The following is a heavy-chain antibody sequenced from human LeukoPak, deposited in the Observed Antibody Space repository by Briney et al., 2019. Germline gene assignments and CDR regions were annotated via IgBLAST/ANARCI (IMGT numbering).Heavy chain of an antibody. V-gene: IGHV3-49*04. Sequence: PGGSLRLSCAASGFTFSSYGMSWVRQAPGKGLEWVGFIRSKAYGGTTEYAASVKGRFTISRDDSKSIAYLQMNSLKTEDTAVYYCTPGGGYSGYDLTFDYWGQGTLVTVSS. J-gene: IGHJ4*02. CDR3: TPGGGYSGYDLTFDY. D-gene: IGHD5-12*01. CDR1: GFTFSSYG. CDR2: IRSKAYGGTT.